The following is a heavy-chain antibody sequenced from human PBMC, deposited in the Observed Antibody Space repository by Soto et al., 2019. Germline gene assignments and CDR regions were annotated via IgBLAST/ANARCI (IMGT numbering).Heavy chain of an antibody. CDR3: ERSDFWSGFGTYYYSMDV. CDR2: IKQDGSEK. J-gene: IGHJ6*03. Sequence: GGALRLSCASSGFTFSSYWMSGVRHAPGKGRDGVANIKQDGSEKYYVDSVKGRFTIARDNAKNSLYLQINILKAEVPAVYYCERSDFWSGFGTYYYSMDVWGKGPAVTVYS. CDR1: GFTFSSYW. D-gene: IGHD3-3*01. V-gene: IGHV3-7*01.